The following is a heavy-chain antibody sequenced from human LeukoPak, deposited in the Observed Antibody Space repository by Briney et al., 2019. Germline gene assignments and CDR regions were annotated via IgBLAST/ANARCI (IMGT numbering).Heavy chain of an antibody. Sequence: GSVTVSCKASGYTFTSYGISWVRQAPGQGLEWMGWISAYNGNTNYAQKLQGRVTMTTDTSTSTAYMELRSLRSDDTAVYYCARDLVITFGGVIVLYCYGMDVWGQGTTVTVSS. D-gene: IGHD3-16*02. CDR3: ARDLVITFGGVIVLYCYGMDV. J-gene: IGHJ6*02. CDR1: GYTFTSYG. CDR2: ISAYNGNT. V-gene: IGHV1-18*01.